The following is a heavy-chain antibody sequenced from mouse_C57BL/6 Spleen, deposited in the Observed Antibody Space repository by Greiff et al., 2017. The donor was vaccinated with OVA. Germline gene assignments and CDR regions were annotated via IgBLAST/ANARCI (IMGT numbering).Heavy chain of an antibody. V-gene: IGHV1-52*01. CDR2: IDPSDSET. Sequence: QVQLQQPGAELVRPGSSVKLSCKASGYTFTSYWMHWVKQRPIQGLEWIGNIDPSDSETHYNQKFKDKATLTVDKSSSTAYMQLSSLTSEDSAVYYCAREGYSNHFDYWGQGTTLTVSS. J-gene: IGHJ2*01. CDR1: GYTFTSYW. CDR3: AREGYSNHFDY. D-gene: IGHD2-5*01.